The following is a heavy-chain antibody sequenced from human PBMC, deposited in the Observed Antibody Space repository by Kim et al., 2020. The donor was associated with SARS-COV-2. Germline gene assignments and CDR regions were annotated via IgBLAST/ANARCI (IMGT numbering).Heavy chain of an antibody. J-gene: IGHJ2*01. V-gene: IGHV4-34*01. CDR1: GGSFSGYH. Sequence: SETLSLTCAVYGGSFSGYHWSWIRQPPGKGLEWIGEINDSGSTNYNPSLKSRVTISVDTSENQLSLKLTSVTAADTAVYYCAREVSSWYSYGKYYWYFDL. CDR3: AREVSSWYSYGKYYWYFDL. D-gene: IGHD5-18*01. CDR2: INDSGST.